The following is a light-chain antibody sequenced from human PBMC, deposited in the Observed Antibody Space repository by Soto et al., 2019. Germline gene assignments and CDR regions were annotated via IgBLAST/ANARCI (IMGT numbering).Light chain of an antibody. CDR3: SSYTGSSTVV. Sequence: QSALTQPASVSGSPGQSITISCTGTSSDVGGYNYVSWYQQHPAKAPKLIIYGVSNRPSGVSNPFSGSKSGNTASLTISGLQAEDEDYYYCSSYTGSSTVVFGGGTKVTVL. CDR1: SSDVGGYNY. V-gene: IGLV2-14*01. CDR2: GVS. J-gene: IGLJ2*01.